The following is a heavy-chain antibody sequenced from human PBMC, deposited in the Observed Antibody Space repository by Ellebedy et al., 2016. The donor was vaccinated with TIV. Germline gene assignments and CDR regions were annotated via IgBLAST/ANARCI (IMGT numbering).Heavy chain of an antibody. CDR1: GFTFSGSA. Sequence: GESLKISXAASGFTFSGSAMHWVRQASGKGLEWVGRIRSKANSYATAYAASVKGRFTISRDDSKNTAYLQMNSLKTEDTAVYYCTRGLYDSSGYYPPNYYYYGMDVWGQGTTVTVSS. CDR2: IRSKANSYAT. D-gene: IGHD3-22*01. J-gene: IGHJ6*02. CDR3: TRGLYDSSGYYPPNYYYYGMDV. V-gene: IGHV3-73*01.